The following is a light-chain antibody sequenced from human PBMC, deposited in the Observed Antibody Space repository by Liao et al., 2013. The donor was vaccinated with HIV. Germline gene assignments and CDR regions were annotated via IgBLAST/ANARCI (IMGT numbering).Light chain of an antibody. CDR3: QVWDSSSAVYVV. CDR2: YDS. V-gene: IGLV3-21*01. Sequence: SYELTQPPSVSVAPGKTATISCGGNNIGTKSVHWYQQKPGQAPALVIYYDSDRPSGIPERFSGSNSGNTATLTISRVEAGDEADYYCQVWDSSSAVYVVFGGGTKLTVL. CDR1: NIGTKS. J-gene: IGLJ2*01.